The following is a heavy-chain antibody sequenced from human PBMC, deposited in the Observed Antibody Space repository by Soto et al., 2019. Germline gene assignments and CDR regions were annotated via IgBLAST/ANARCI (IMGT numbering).Heavy chain of an antibody. V-gene: IGHV1-69*13. CDR1: GGTFSSYA. CDR3: AREGNFWSGSGYYYYYGMDV. J-gene: IGHJ6*02. D-gene: IGHD3-3*01. Sequence: SVKVSCKASGGTFSSYAISWVRQAPGQGLEWMGGITPIFGTANYAQKFQGRVTITADESTSTAYMELSSLRSEDTAVYYCAREGNFWSGSGYYYYYGMDVWGQGTTVTVSS. CDR2: ITPIFGTA.